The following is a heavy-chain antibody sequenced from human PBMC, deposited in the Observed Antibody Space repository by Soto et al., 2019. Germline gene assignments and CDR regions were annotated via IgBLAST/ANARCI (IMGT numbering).Heavy chain of an antibody. CDR1: GFTFSSYS. V-gene: IGHV3-21*01. CDR3: ARAAAGTGYPLADY. J-gene: IGHJ4*02. Sequence: EVQLVESGGGLVKPGGSLRLSCAASGFTFSSYSMNWVRQAPGKGLEWVSSISSSSSYIYYAESVKGRFTISRDNAKNSLYLQMNSLRAEDTAVYYCARAAAGTGYPLADYWGQGTLVTVSS. CDR2: ISSSSSYI. D-gene: IGHD6-13*01.